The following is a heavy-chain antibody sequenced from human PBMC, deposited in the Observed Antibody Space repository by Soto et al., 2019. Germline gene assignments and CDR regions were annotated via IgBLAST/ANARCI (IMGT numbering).Heavy chain of an antibody. V-gene: IGHV2-5*02. Sequence: QITLKESGPPLVKSTQPLTLTCTFSGFSLSTSGVAVGWIRQPPGKALEWLALIYWDDDKRYRPSLKSRLTITTDTSKNQVVLTMTNMDPVDTATYFCVHGPGHFEYWGQGTPVTVPS. CDR1: GFSLSTSGVA. CDR3: VHGPGHFEY. J-gene: IGHJ4*02. CDR2: IYWDDDK.